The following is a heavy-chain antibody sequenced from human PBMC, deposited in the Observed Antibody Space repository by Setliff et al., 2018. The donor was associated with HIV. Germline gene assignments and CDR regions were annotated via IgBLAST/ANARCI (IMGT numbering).Heavy chain of an antibody. CDR2: IKQDGSDK. CDR1: GFTFSNYW. V-gene: IGHV3-7*03. CDR3: AKAQWLLSHWGFDP. Sequence: PGGSLRLSCAASGFTFSNYWMSWVRQAPGKGLEWVANIKQDGSDKFYVDSVKGRFTISRDNSKSTLFLQMNSLRAEDTAVYYCAKAQWLLSHWGFDPWGQGTLVTVSS. J-gene: IGHJ5*02. D-gene: IGHD3-3*01.